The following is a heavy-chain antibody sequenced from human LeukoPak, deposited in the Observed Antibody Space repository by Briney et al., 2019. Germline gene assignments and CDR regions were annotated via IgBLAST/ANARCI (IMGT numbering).Heavy chain of an antibody. CDR1: GDSITSATYF. V-gene: IGHV4-39*01. D-gene: IGHD1-1*01. Sequence: PSETLSLTCTVSGDSITSATYFWGWVRQPPGKGLEWIASVYYRGTTFYNPSLRSRVSLPVDTSKNQISLSLTAVTAADTAVYYCTLQEEVGCRVGTCSFQTWGQGLLVTVSS. CDR2: VYYRGTT. J-gene: IGHJ5*02. CDR3: TLQEEVGCRVGTCSFQT.